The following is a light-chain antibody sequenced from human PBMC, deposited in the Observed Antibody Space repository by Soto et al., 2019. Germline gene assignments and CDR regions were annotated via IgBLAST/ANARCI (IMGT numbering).Light chain of an antibody. Sequence: EIVMTQSPATLSVSPGERATXSCRASQSISTELAWYQQKPGQPPRLLIYSASTRATGVPARFTGSGSGSEFTLTISGLQSEDFAVYYCQQGHNWPLTFGQGTRLEI. CDR1: QSISTE. J-gene: IGKJ2*01. V-gene: IGKV3-15*01. CDR3: QQGHNWPLT. CDR2: SAS.